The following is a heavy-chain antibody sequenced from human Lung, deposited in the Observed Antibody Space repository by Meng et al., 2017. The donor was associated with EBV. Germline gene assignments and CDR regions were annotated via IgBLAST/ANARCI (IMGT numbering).Heavy chain of an antibody. Sequence: QVQLREPGPGLVKPPGTLSLTCTVSGGSISNGYYLSWVRQQPGKGLEWIEYMYYSGSTYYNPSLKSRVIISVDRSNNQFSLELNSVSAADTAVYYCARAKWGHSYGSEALYFDHWGPGTLVTVSS. D-gene: IGHD5-18*01. V-gene: IGHV4-30-4*08. CDR2: MYYSGST. J-gene: IGHJ4*02. CDR1: GGSISNGYY. CDR3: ARAKWGHSYGSEALYFDH.